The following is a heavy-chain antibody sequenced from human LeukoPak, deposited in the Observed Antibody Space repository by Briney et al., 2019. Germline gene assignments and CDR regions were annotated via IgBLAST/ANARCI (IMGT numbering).Heavy chain of an antibody. J-gene: IGHJ4*02. D-gene: IGHD2-2*01. V-gene: IGHV4-4*07. CDR3: ARGGGCSSTTCYEFDS. Sequence: SETLSLTCTVSDGSISTYYWSWIRQSAGKGLEWIGRIYTSGNTNYNPFLKSRVTISVDKSKNQFSLKLSSVTAADTAVYYCARGGGCSSTTCYEFDSWGQGTLVTVSS. CDR1: DGSISTYY. CDR2: IYTSGNT.